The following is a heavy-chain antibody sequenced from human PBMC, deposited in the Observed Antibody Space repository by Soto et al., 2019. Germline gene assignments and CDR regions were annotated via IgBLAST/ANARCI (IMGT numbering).Heavy chain of an antibody. V-gene: IGHV1-8*01. CDR2: MNPNSGNT. CDR1: GYTFTSYD. J-gene: IGHJ6*03. Sequence: QVQLVQSGAEVKKPGASVKVSCKASGYTFTSYDINWVRQATGQGLEWMGWMNPNSGNTGYAQKSQGRVTMTRNTSISTAYMELSSLRCEDTAAYYCARAENYYYYMDVWGKGTTVTDFS. CDR3: ARAENYYYYMDV.